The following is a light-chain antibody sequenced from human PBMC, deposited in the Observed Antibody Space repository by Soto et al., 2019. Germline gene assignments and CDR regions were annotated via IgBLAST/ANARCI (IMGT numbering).Light chain of an antibody. CDR1: QTISGY. CDR3: QQYYSYPLT. Sequence: DIQVTQSPSTLSASVGDRVTITCRASQTISGYLNWYQQKPGKAPELLIYAASTLQSGVPSRFSGSGSGTDFTLTISCLQSEDFATYYCQQYYSYPLTFGGGTKVDIK. J-gene: IGKJ4*01. CDR2: AAS. V-gene: IGKV1-39*01.